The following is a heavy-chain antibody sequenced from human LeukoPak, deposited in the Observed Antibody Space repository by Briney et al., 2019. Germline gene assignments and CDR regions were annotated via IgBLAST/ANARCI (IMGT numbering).Heavy chain of an antibody. CDR2: IYSGGST. V-gene: IGHV3-53*01. Sequence: PGGSLRLSCTVSGFTVSSNSMSWVRQAPGKGLEWVSFIYSGGSTHYSDSVKGRFTISRDNSKNTLYLQMNSLRAEDTAVYYCARRAGVYSHPYDYWGQGTLVTVSS. J-gene: IGHJ4*02. D-gene: IGHD4-23*01. CDR1: GFTVSSNS. CDR3: ARRAGVYSHPYDY.